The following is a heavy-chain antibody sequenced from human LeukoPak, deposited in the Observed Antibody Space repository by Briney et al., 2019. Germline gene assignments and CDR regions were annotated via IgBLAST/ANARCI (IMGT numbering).Heavy chain of an antibody. D-gene: IGHD3-22*01. CDR2: IYWSDDK. V-gene: IGHV2-5*01. J-gene: IGHJ4*02. Sequence: SGPTLVNSTQTLTLTCTFSGFSLSTRGEGVGWIRQPPGKALEWLALIYWSDDKRYSPSLKSRLTITQDTSKNQVVLTMTNMDPVDTATYYCAHSKYYGSSDYWGQGTLVTVSS. CDR1: GFSLSTRGEG. CDR3: AHSKYYGSSDY.